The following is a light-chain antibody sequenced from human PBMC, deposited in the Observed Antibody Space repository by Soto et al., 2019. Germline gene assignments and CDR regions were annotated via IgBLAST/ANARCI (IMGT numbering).Light chain of an antibody. CDR1: QSISSY. CDR2: AAS. CDR3: QQSYSTPRT. J-gene: IGKJ1*01. Sequence: DIQMTQSPSSLSASVGDRVTIACRASQSISSYLNWYQQKPGKAPKVLIYAASSLESGVPSRFSGSGSGTDFTLTIRRLQPEDFATYYCQQSYSTPRTFGQGTKVEIK. V-gene: IGKV1-39*01.